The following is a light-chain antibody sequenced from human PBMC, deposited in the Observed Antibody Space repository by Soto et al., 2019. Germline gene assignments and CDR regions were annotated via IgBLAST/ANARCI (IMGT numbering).Light chain of an antibody. J-gene: IGKJ3*01. CDR2: AAS. CDR3: QQTFGTPFT. Sequence: DLQLTQHPSSLSAPVGDRVTITCRASQSIESDLRWYQQKPGKAPRLLIYAASNLQSGVPSRFSGSGFGTDFTLIISSLQPEDFATYYCQQTFGTPFTFGPGTKVDIK. CDR1: QSIESD. V-gene: IGKV1-39*01.